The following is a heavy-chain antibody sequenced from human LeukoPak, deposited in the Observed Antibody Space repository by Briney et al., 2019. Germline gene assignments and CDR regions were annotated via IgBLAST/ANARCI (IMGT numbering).Heavy chain of an antibody. CDR3: ARTPSVPAASGDWFDP. D-gene: IGHD2-2*01. J-gene: IGHJ5*02. CDR2: IIPIFGTA. Sequence: SVKVSCKASGYTFTGYYMHWVRQAPGQGLEWMGGIIPIFGTANYAQKFQGRVTITTDESTSTAYMELSSLRSEDTAVYNCARTPSVPAASGDWFDPWGQGTLVTVSS. V-gene: IGHV1-69*05. CDR1: GYTFTGYY.